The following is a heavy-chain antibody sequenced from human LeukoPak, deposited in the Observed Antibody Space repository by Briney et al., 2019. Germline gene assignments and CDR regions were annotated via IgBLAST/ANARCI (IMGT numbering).Heavy chain of an antibody. CDR1: GGSISSYY. Sequence: SETLSLTCTVSGGSISSYYWSWIRQPAGKGLEWIGRIYTSGSTNYNPSLKSRVTMSVDTSKNQYSLKLSSVTAADTAVYYCARDQYYYGSGSYGLDYWGQGTLVTVSS. J-gene: IGHJ4*02. CDR2: IYTSGST. D-gene: IGHD3-10*01. V-gene: IGHV4-4*07. CDR3: ARDQYYYGSGSYGLDY.